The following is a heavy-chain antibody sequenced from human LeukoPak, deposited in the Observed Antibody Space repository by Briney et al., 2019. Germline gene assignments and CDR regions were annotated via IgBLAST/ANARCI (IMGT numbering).Heavy chain of an antibody. CDR3: ARAPNSSSSGSPFWEV. V-gene: IGHV1-18*01. CDR1: GYTFTDYG. Sequence: GASVKVSCKSSGYTFTDYGISWVRQAPGQGLEWMGWISGYNGDTRYAQALQGRVTVTTDTSTSTCYMELRSLRSDDTAVYYCARAPNSSSSGSPFWEVWGQGTLVTVSS. J-gene: IGHJ4*02. D-gene: IGHD3-10*01. CDR2: ISGYNGDT.